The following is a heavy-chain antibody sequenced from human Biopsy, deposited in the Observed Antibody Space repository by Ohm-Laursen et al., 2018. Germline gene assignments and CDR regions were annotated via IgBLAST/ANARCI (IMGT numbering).Heavy chain of an antibody. D-gene: IGHD3-10*01. CDR1: GFTSSSYG. Sequence: SLRLSCAASGFTSSSYGIHWVRQAPGKGLEWVAVIWYDGSNKYSADSAKGRFSISRDNSKNTVYLQMNSLRAADTAVYYCARDRYYGSESYYSHYNMDVWGQGTTVSVSS. J-gene: IGHJ6*02. CDR3: ARDRYYGSESYYSHYNMDV. CDR2: IWYDGSNK. V-gene: IGHV3-33*01.